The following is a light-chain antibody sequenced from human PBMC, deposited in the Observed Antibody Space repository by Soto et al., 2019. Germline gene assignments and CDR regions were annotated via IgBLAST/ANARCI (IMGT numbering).Light chain of an antibody. Sequence: QSVLTQAPSASGTPGQRVIMSCSGSSPNIGSNTVYWFQQLPGTAPRLLIFRNTQRPSSVPDRFSASRSGASASLTISGLRSEDEADCYCATWDDSLRGVVFGGGTKLTVL. J-gene: IGLJ2*01. CDR3: ATWDDSLRGVV. CDR2: RNT. CDR1: SPNIGSNT. V-gene: IGLV1-47*01.